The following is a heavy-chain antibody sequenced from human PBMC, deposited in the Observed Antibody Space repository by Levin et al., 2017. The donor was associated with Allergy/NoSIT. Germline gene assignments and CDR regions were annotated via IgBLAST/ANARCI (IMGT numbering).Heavy chain of an antibody. Sequence: LSLTCAASGILFRSYDMNWVRQAPGKGLEWVSSISVGGNYIYYADSVKGRFTISRDNAKNSLFLQMNSLRAEDTAVYYCASWAMYHYDRSAFDYFYYAMDVWGQGTTVTVSS. CDR1: GILFRSYD. CDR2: ISVGGNYI. V-gene: IGHV3-21*01. J-gene: IGHJ6*02. CDR3: ASWAMYHYDRSAFDYFYYAMDV. D-gene: IGHD3-22*01.